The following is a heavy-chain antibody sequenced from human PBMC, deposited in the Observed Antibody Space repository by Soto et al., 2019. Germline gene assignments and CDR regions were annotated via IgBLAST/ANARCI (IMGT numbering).Heavy chain of an antibody. CDR3: AKQSGXXXXXXXXXXXXFDY. CDR2: ISFDGRNT. V-gene: IGHV3-30*18. J-gene: IGHJ4*02. Sequence: QVQLVESGGGVVQPGRSLRLSCAASGFTFNSYGMHWVRQAPGKGLEWVVVISFDGRNTYYADSVKGRFTISRDNSKNTLFRQITSLRAEDTAVYYCAKQSGXXXXXXXXXXXXFDYWGQGTLVTVSS. D-gene: IGHD2-8*02. CDR1: GFTFNSYG.